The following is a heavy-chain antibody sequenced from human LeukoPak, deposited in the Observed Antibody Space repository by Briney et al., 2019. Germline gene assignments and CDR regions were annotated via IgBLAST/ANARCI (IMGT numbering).Heavy chain of an antibody. Sequence: PGGSLRLSCAASGFTFGSYSMNWVRQAPGKGLEWVSSISSSSSYIYYADSVKGRFTISRDNAKNSLYLQMNSLRAEDTAVYYCARRHCGGDCQYYYYGMDVWGQGTTVTVSS. CDR2: ISSSSSYI. CDR3: ARRHCGGDCQYYYYGMDV. CDR1: GFTFGSYS. J-gene: IGHJ6*02. D-gene: IGHD2-21*02. V-gene: IGHV3-21*01.